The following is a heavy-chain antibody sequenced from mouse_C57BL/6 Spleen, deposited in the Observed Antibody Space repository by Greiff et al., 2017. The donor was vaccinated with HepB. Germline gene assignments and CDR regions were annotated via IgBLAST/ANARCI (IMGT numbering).Heavy chain of an antibody. J-gene: IGHJ2*01. Sequence: EVQLVESGGDLVKPGGSLKLSCAASGFTFSSYGMSWVRQTPDKRLECVATISSGGSYTYYPDSVKGRFTISRDNAKNNLYLQMSSLKSEDTAMYYCARRGDYFDYWGQGTTLTVSS. CDR1: GFTFSSYG. V-gene: IGHV5-6*01. CDR3: ARRGDYFDY. CDR2: ISSGGSYT.